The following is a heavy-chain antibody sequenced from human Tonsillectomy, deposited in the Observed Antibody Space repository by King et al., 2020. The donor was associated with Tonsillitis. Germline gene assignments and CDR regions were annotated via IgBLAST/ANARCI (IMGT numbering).Heavy chain of an antibody. D-gene: IGHD5-24*01. J-gene: IGHJ4*02. CDR2: IRSKTYGGTT. Sequence: VQLVESGGGLVQPGRSLRLSCTASGFTFDDYSMTWFRQAPGKGLEWVGFIRSKTYGGTTEYAASVKGRFTISRDDSKSIAYLHINSLKTEDTAVYYCTSAAPPLRWDFDYWGQGTLVTVSS. CDR3: TSAAPPLRWDFDY. V-gene: IGHV3-49*03. CDR1: GFTFDDYS.